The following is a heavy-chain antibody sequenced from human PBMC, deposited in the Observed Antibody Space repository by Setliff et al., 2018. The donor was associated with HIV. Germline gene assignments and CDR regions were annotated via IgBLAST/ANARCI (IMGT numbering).Heavy chain of an antibody. CDR1: GFTFSNYA. CDR2: SSASGGST. J-gene: IGHJ4*02. Sequence: GGSLRLSCAASGFTFSNYAMSWVRQAPGKGLEWVSISSASGGSTYYADAVKGRFTISRDKSKNTLYLQMNSLRAEDTAFYYCARGRPTGYFDCWGQGTLVTISS. D-gene: IGHD1-1*01. CDR3: ARGRPTGYFDC. V-gene: IGHV3-23*01.